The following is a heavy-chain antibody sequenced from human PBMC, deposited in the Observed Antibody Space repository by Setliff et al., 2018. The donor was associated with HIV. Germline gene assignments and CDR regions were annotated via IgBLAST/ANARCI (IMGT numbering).Heavy chain of an antibody. D-gene: IGHD3-22*01. CDR1: GGSISSGGYY. J-gene: IGHJ3*02. CDR3: ARGPQNYHDGHRAFDI. Sequence: SETLSLTCTVSGGSISSGGYYWNRIRQHPRKGLEWIGYIYYTGSTYYNPSLQSRVTISVDTSKNQFSLRLTSMTAADTAVFYCARGPQNYHDGHRAFDIWGQGTMVTVSS. CDR2: IYYTGST. V-gene: IGHV4-31*03.